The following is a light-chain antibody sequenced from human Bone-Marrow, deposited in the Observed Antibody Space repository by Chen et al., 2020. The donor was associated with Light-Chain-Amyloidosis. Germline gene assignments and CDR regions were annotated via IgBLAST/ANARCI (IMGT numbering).Light chain of an antibody. V-gene: IGLV2-14*01. CDR3: SSYTITNTLV. CDR2: EVT. CDR1: SSDVGGDNH. Sequence: QSALPHPASVSGSPGQPLTISSTGTSSDVGGDNHVSWYHQHPDKAPKLMMYEVTNRPSWVPDRFSGSKSDNTASLTISGLQTEDEADYFCSSYTITNTLVFGSGTRVTVL. J-gene: IGLJ1*01.